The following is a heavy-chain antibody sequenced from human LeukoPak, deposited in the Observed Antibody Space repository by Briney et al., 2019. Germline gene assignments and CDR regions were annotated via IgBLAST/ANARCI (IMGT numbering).Heavy chain of an antibody. CDR3: ARGLKGYCSSTSCPYRNDY. Sequence: ASVKVSCKASGYTFTSYDINWVRQATGQGLEWMGWMYPNSGNTGYAQKFQGRVTITRNTSISTAYMELSSLRSEDTAVYYCARGLKGYCSSTSCPYRNDYWGQGTLVTVSS. CDR2: MYPNSGNT. CDR1: GYTFTSYD. J-gene: IGHJ4*02. V-gene: IGHV1-8*03. D-gene: IGHD2-2*01.